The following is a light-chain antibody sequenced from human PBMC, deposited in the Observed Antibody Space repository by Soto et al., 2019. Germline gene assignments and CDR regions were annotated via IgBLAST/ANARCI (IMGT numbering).Light chain of an antibody. J-gene: IGKJ5*01. CDR1: QSVSGNY. Sequence: EMVGTQSPGNLSLSPGERATLSCRASQSVSGNYIAWYQQKPGQAPRLLIYGASSRATGIPDRFSGSGSGTDFTLTISRLEPADFAVYHCQQHNNSPPPFGPGTRLEL. V-gene: IGKV3-20*01. CDR2: GAS. CDR3: QQHNNSPPP.